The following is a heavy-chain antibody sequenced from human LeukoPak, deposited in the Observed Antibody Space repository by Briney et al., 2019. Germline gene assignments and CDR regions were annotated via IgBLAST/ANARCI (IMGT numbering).Heavy chain of an antibody. V-gene: IGHV3-48*03. CDR3: ARGPHPYSSGWYHFDY. CDR1: GFTFSSYE. CDR2: ISSSGSTI. Sequence: PGGSLRLSCAASGFTFSSYEMNWVRQAPGKGLEWVSYISSSGSTIYYADSVKGRFTISRDNAMNSLYLQMNSLRGEDTAVYYCARGPHPYSSGWYHFDYWGQGTLVTVSS. D-gene: IGHD6-19*01. J-gene: IGHJ4*02.